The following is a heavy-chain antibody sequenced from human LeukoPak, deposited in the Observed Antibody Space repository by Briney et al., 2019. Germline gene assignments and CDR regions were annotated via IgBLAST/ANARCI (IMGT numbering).Heavy chain of an antibody. CDR2: VNPSSGST. CDR1: GYAFISYM. J-gene: IGHJ4*02. Sequence: ASMKVSCKASGYAFISYMINWVRQAPGQGLEWLGWVNPSSGSTGYAQKFLGRVTMARDTSVSTAYMELSSLRSEDTAVYYCARLGASSASDYWGQGTLVTVSS. V-gene: IGHV1-8*01. D-gene: IGHD6-6*01. CDR3: ARLGASSASDY.